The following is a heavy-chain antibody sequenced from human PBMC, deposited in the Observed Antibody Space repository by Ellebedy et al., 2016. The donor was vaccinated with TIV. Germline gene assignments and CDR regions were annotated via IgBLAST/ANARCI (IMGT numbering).Heavy chain of an antibody. Sequence: ASVKVSCXASGGTFSSYAISWVRQAPGQGLEWMGWISAYNGNTNYAQKLQGRVTMTTDTSTSTAYMELRSLRSDDTAVYYCARDSNYYDSSGRRFDPWGQGTLVTVSS. V-gene: IGHV1-18*01. D-gene: IGHD3-22*01. J-gene: IGHJ5*02. CDR2: ISAYNGNT. CDR3: ARDSNYYDSSGRRFDP. CDR1: GGTFSSYA.